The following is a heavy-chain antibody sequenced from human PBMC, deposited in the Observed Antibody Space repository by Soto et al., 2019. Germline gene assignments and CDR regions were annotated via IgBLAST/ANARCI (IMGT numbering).Heavy chain of an antibody. CDR1: GLTFSSYA. CDR2: ISGSGAVT. V-gene: IGHV3-23*01. J-gene: IGHJ3*02. Sequence: EVQLLESGGGLVQPGGSLRLSCAASGLTFSSYAMSWVCQAPGKGLEWVSAISGSGAVTYYADSVKGRFTISRDNSKNTLYLQMNSLRAEDTAVYYCAKDKGCTSTTCHWNAFDIWGQGTMVTVSS. CDR3: AKDKGCTSTTCHWNAFDI. D-gene: IGHD2-2*01.